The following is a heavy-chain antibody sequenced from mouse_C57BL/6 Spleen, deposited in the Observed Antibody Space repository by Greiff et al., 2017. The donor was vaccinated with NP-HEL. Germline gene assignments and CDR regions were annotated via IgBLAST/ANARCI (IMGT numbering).Heavy chain of an antibody. CDR1: GFTFSDYG. CDR2: ISSGSSTI. J-gene: IGHJ2*01. D-gene: IGHD2-1*01. V-gene: IGHV5-17*01. Sequence: EVMLVESGGGLVKPGGSLKLSCAASGFTFSDYGMHWVRQAPEKGLEWVAYISSGSSTIYYADTVQGRFTISRDNAKNTLFRQMTSLRSEDTAMNYCASGTNGIYYYFDYWGQGTTLTVSS. CDR3: ASGTNGIYYYFDY.